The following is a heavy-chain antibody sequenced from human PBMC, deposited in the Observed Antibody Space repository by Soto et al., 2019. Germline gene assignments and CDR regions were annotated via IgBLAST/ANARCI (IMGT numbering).Heavy chain of an antibody. CDR3: ARCYGDRSFDY. V-gene: IGHV4-4*02. J-gene: IGHJ4*02. D-gene: IGHD4-17*01. CDR2: IYHSGST. CDR1: SGSISSSNW. Sequence: QVQLQESGPGLVKPSGTLSLTCAVSSGSISSSNWWSWVRQPPGKGLEWIGEIYHSGSTNYNPSLKSRVNISVDKHKNQFSLKLSSVTAADTAVYYCARCYGDRSFDYWGQGTLVTVSS.